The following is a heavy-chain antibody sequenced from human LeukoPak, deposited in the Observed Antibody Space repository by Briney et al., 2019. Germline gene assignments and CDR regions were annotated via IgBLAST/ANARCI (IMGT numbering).Heavy chain of an antibody. V-gene: IGHV1-46*01. J-gene: IGHJ4*02. CDR3: ARDREPYDYVWGTQTYYFDY. Sequence: GASVKVSCKASGYTFTSYYMHWVRQAPGQGLEWMGIINPSGGSTSYAQKFQGRVTMTRDTSISTAYMELSRLRSDDTAVYYCARDREPYDYVWGTQTYYFDYWGQGTLVTVSS. CDR2: INPSGGST. CDR1: GYTFTSYY. D-gene: IGHD3-16*01.